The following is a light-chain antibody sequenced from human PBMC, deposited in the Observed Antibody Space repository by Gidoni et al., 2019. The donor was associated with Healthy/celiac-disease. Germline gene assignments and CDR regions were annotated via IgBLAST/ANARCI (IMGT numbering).Light chain of an antibody. V-gene: IGKV1-39*01. Sequence: IQMTHSPSSLSPSVGYSVTIPRRANQGISSYLNWYQKKPGKAPKLLIDAASSLQSGVPSRFSGSGSGTDFTLTISRQQPEDFANYYWQQSYSTPGTFGQGTKLEIK. CDR3: QQSYSTPGT. CDR1: QGISSY. CDR2: AAS. J-gene: IGKJ2*02.